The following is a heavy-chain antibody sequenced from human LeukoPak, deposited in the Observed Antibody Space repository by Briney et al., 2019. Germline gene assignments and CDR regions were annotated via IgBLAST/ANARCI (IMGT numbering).Heavy chain of an antibody. CDR1: GGSISGDAYY. CDR3: ARGNCSGGSCYSGRGWFDP. CDR2: IYYSGST. J-gene: IGHJ5*02. V-gene: IGHV4-61*08. Sequence: PSGTLSLTCTVSGGSISGDAYYWNWIRQPPGKGLEWIGYIYYSGSTNYNPSLKSRVTISVDTSKNQFSLNLSSVTAADTAVYYCARGNCSGGSCYSGRGWFDPWGQGTLVTVSS. D-gene: IGHD2-15*01.